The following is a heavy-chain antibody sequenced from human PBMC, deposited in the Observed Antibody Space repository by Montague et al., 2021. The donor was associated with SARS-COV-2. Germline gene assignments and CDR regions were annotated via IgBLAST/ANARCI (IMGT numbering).Heavy chain of an antibody. V-gene: IGHV4-59*01. J-gene: IGHJ4*02. CDR3: ARGFDY. CDR2: IYYSGST. CDR1: GTSFSGYY. Sequence: SETLSLTCAVHGTSFSGYYWNWIRQPPGKGLEWIGYIYYSGSTNCNPSLKSRVTISVDTSKNQFSLKLSSVTAADTAVYYCARGFDYWGQGTLVTVSS.